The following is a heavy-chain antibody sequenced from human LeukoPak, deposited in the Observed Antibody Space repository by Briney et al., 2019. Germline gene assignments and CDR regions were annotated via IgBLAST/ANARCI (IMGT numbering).Heavy chain of an antibody. CDR1: GFTFSSYW. CDR3: ARVSGCTNGVCYFSYWYFDL. D-gene: IGHD2-8*01. V-gene: IGHV3-7*01. Sequence: GGSLRLSCAASGFTFSSYWMSWVRQAPGKGLEWGANIKQDGSEKYYVDSVKGRFTISRDNAKNSLYLQMNSLRAEDTAVYYCARVSGCTNGVCYFSYWYFDLWGRGTLVTVSS. J-gene: IGHJ2*01. CDR2: IKQDGSEK.